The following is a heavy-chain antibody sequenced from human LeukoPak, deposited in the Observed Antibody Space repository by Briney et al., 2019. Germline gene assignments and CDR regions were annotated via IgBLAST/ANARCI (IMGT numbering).Heavy chain of an antibody. V-gene: IGHV1-46*01. CDR1: GYTFTSYY. CDR3: ARGRQVVVAATRGFDI. Sequence: ASVKVSCKASGYTFTSYYMHWVRQAPGQGLEWMGIINPSGGSTSYAQKFQGRVTMTRDTSTSTVYMELSSLRSEDTAVYYCARGRQVVVAATRGFDIWGQGTMVTVSS. D-gene: IGHD2-15*01. J-gene: IGHJ3*02. CDR2: INPSGGST.